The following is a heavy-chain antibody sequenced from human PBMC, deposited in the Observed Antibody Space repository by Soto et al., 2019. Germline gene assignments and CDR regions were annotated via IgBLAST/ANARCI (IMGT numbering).Heavy chain of an antibody. V-gene: IGHV3-33*01. CDR2: IWFDGSKK. J-gene: IGHJ4*02. CDR3: ARSHGSGYTTPYFDY. Sequence: QVPLVESGGGVVQPGRSLRLSCAASGFTFSSYGMHWVRQAQGKGLEWVAYIWFDGSKKYYVDSVKGRFTLSRDNSKNTLYLQMNGLRPEDTAVYYCARSHGSGYTTPYFDYWGQGTLVTVSS. D-gene: IGHD3-22*01. CDR1: GFTFSSYG.